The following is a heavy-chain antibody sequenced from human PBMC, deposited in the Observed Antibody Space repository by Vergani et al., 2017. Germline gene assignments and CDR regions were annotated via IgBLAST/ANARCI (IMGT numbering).Heavy chain of an antibody. Sequence: EVQLVESGGGLVKPGGSLRLSCAASGFTFSNAWMNWVRQAPGKGLEWVGRIKSKTDGWTTDYAAPVKGRFTISRDYSKNTLYLQMNSLKTEDTAVYYCTAASTMITFGGVIVPFDYWGQGTLVTVSS. CDR2: IKSKTDGWTT. CDR3: TAASTMITFGGVIVPFDY. D-gene: IGHD3-16*02. CDR1: GFTFSNAW. J-gene: IGHJ4*02. V-gene: IGHV3-15*07.